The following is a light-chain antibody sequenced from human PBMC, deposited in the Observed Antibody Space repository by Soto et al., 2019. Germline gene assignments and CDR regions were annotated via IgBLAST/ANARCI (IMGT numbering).Light chain of an antibody. CDR2: DAS. CDR1: QSISSW. Sequence: DIQMTQSPSTLSATAGDRVTITCRASQSISSWLAWYQHKPGKAPKLLIYDASNLDSGVPSRFSGSGSGTEFSLTISNLQPDDCATYYCQQYDKWPPTFGGGTKVEIK. V-gene: IGKV1-5*01. J-gene: IGKJ4*01. CDR3: QQYDKWPPT.